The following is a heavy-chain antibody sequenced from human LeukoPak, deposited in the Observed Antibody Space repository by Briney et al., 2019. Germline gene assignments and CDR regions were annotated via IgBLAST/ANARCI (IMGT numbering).Heavy chain of an antibody. CDR2: ISSSSSTI. V-gene: IGHV3-48*01. CDR1: GITFSSYV. Sequence: GGSLRLSCVASGITFSSYVMSWVRQAPGKGLEWVSYISSSSSTIYYADSVKGRFTISRDNAQNSFYLQMNSLRAEDTAVYYCARDFCSTTSCRFDYWGQGTPVTVSS. J-gene: IGHJ4*02. D-gene: IGHD2-2*01. CDR3: ARDFCSTTSCRFDY.